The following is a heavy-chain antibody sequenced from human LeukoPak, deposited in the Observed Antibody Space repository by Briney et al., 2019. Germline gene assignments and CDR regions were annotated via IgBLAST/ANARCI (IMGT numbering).Heavy chain of an antibody. J-gene: IGHJ4*02. D-gene: IGHD5-18*01. Sequence: PGGSLRLSCVVSGFTFSRYAMNWVRQAPGKGLEWASGISGCGGGTYYADSVKGRFTISRDNSKNTLYLQMNSLRAEDTAVYYCARDTGYGSDYWGQGTLVTVCS. CDR3: ARDTGYGSDY. V-gene: IGHV3-23*01. CDR1: GFTFSRYA. CDR2: ISGCGGGT.